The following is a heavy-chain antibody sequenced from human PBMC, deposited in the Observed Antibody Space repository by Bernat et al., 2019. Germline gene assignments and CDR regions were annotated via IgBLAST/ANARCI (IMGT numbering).Heavy chain of an antibody. V-gene: IGHV3-66*01. CDR3: ARAHLILGLN. D-gene: IGHD3/OR15-3a*01. CDR1: GFTFSSYS. CDR2: IYSGGST. Sequence: EVQLVESGGGLVKPGGSLRLSCAASGFTFSSYSMNWVRQAPGKGLEWVSVIYSGGSTYYADSVKGRFTISRDNSKNTLYLQMNSLRAEDTAVYYCARAHLILGLNWGQGTLVTVSS. J-gene: IGHJ4*02.